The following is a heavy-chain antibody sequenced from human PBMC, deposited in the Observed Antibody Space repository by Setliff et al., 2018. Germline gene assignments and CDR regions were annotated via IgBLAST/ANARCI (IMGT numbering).Heavy chain of an antibody. Sequence: SETLSLTCTVSGGSISSGNYYWIWIRQPAGKALEWLGHIFARGSMNYNPSLKSRVTISVDTSKNQFSLKLSSVTAADTAVYYCARLEYSSSEIWGQGTMVTVSS. D-gene: IGHD6-6*01. CDR1: GGSISSGNYY. J-gene: IGHJ3*02. V-gene: IGHV4-61*09. CDR2: IFARGSM. CDR3: ARLEYSSSEI.